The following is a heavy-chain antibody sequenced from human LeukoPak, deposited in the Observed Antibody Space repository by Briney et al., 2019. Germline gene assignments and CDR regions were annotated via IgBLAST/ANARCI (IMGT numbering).Heavy chain of an antibody. Sequence: GGSLRLSCAASGFTFSSYGMHWVRQAPGKGLEWVAVMWYDGSNKYYADSVKGRFTISRDNSKNTLYLQMNSLRAEDTAVYYCARDGYDSSGYYYYYYYMDVWGKGTTVTVSS. J-gene: IGHJ6*03. CDR2: MWYDGSNK. V-gene: IGHV3-33*01. CDR3: ARDGYDSSGYYYYYYYMDV. D-gene: IGHD3-22*01. CDR1: GFTFSSYG.